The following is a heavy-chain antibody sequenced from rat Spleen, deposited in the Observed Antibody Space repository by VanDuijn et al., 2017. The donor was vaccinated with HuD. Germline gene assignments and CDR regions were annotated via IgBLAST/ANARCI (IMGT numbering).Heavy chain of an antibody. J-gene: IGHJ2*01. CDR1: GFTFRNYG. D-gene: IGHD1-6*01. V-gene: IGHV5S13*01. CDR2: ISTGGANI. CDR3: ARRHYGYTDYFDY. Sequence: EVQLVESGGGLVQPGRSLKLSCAASGFTFRNYGMAWVRQAPTKGLEWVASISTGGANIYYRDSVRGRFTISRDNAKSTLSLQMDSLRSEDTATYYCARRHYGYTDYFDYWGQGVMVTVSS.